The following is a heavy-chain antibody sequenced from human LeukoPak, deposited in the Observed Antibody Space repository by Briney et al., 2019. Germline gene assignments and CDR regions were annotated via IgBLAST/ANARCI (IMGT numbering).Heavy chain of an antibody. Sequence: GGSLRGSCVASGFTFKTFAMTWVRQAPGKGLEWVSTISNDKHYADSVRGRFTISRDDSRKTVFLQMNSLTPEDAAIYYCTKDSQGFYGGPWYGTYGMDVWGQGTTVTVSS. D-gene: IGHD3-16*01. J-gene: IGHJ6*02. CDR2: ISNDK. CDR1: GFTFKTFA. V-gene: IGHV3-23*05. CDR3: TKDSQGFYGGPWYGTYGMDV.